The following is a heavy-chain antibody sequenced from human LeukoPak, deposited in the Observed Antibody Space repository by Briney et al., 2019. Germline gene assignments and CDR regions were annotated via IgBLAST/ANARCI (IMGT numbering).Heavy chain of an antibody. D-gene: IGHD6-13*01. V-gene: IGHV3-48*03. J-gene: IGHJ4*02. Sequence: PGGSLRLSCAASGFTFSSYEMNWVRQAPGKGLEWASYISSSGRTTYYADSLKGRFTISRDNAKNSLYLQMNSLRAEDTAVYFCARVGALSSSWLLYWGQGTLVTVSS. CDR2: ISSSGRTT. CDR3: ARVGALSSSWLLY. CDR1: GFTFSSYE.